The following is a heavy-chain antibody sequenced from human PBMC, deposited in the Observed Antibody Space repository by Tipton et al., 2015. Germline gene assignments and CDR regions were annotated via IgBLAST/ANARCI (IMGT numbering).Heavy chain of an antibody. J-gene: IGHJ4*02. D-gene: IGHD1-26*01. CDR3: ARDSSSLYTGTYFFAD. CDR2: IFHSGTT. V-gene: IGHV4-59*01. Sequence: LVKPSETLSLTCTVSGGSIGSDYWTWIRQPPGRGLEWIGNIFHSGTTNYNPSHRSRVTISIDTSNNQFSLRLTSVTAADTAVYYCARDSSSLYTGTYFFADWGRGTLVTVSS. CDR1: GGSIGSDY.